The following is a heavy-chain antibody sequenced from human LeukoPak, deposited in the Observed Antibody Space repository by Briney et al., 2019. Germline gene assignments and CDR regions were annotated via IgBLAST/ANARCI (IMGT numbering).Heavy chain of an antibody. V-gene: IGHV5-10-1*01. D-gene: IGHD3-10*01. CDR1: EYSFTSYW. J-gene: IGHJ4*02. CDR2: IDPSDSYT. Sequence: GESLKISCKGSEYSFTSYWMSWVRQMPGKGLEWMGRIDPSDSYTNYSPSFQGHVTISVDKSISTAFLQWSSLKASDTAMYYCARHLRGSGSYFDYWGQGTLVTVSS. CDR3: ARHLRGSGSYFDY.